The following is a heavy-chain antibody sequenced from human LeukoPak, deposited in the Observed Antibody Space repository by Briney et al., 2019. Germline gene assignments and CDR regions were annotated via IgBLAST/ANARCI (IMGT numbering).Heavy chain of an antibody. J-gene: IGHJ3*02. D-gene: IGHD2-2*01. V-gene: IGHV3-15*01. CDR1: GFTFSSYW. Sequence: GGSLRLSCAASGFTFSSYWMSWVRQAPGKGLEWVARIKSKTDGGTTDYAAPVKGRFTISRDDSKNTLYLQMNSLKTEDTAVYYCTTGGEVVPAENAFDIWGQGTMVTVSS. CDR3: TTGGEVVPAENAFDI. CDR2: IKSKTDGGTT.